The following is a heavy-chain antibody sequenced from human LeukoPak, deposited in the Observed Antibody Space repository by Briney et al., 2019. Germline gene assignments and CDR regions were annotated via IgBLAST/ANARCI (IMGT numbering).Heavy chain of an antibody. J-gene: IGHJ4*02. CDR1: GFTFSSYA. Sequence: GGSLRLSCAASGFTFSSYAMSWVRQAPGKGLEWVSVIYTDGSTYHADSVKGRFTISRDNSKSTLYLQMNSLRAEDTAVYYCASATGGYWGQGTLVTVSS. D-gene: IGHD1-14*01. V-gene: IGHV3-66*01. CDR3: ASATGGY. CDR2: IYTDGST.